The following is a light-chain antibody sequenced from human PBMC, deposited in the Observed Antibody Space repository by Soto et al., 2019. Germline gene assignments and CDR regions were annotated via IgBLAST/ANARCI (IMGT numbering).Light chain of an antibody. Sequence: DIQMTQSPSTLSATAGDRVTITCRASQSISSWLAWYQHKPGKAPKLLIYKASTLGSGVPSRFSGSGSGTEFTLTISGLQPDDFAVYYCQQYASSPGTFGQGTKVDIK. CDR3: QQYASSPGT. J-gene: IGKJ1*01. CDR2: KAS. V-gene: IGKV1-5*03. CDR1: QSISSW.